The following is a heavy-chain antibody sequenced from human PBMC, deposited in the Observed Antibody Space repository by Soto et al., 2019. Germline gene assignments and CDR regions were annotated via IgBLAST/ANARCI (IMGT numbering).Heavy chain of an antibody. CDR1: GFIFSAYA. Sequence: EVQLLESGGRLVQPGGSLRLSCAASGFIFSAYAMSWVRQAPGMGLEWVSSINVDDSAYYADSVKGRFTISRDNSKSTVFLELSSLRVEDTVTFYCAKNYYFDHWGQGTQVTVSS. CDR2: INVDDSA. V-gene: IGHV3-23*01. CDR3: AKNYYFDH. J-gene: IGHJ4*02.